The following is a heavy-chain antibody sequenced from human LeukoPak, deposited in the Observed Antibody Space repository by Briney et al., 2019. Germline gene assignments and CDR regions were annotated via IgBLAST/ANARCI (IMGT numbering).Heavy chain of an antibody. V-gene: IGHV5-10-1*01. CDR2: IDPSDSYS. CDR1: GYRFNSYW. CDR3: ARLYYFGSGGHAFDI. D-gene: IGHD3-10*01. Sequence: GESLEISCKGSGYRFNSYWITWVRQMPGKGLEWMGRIDPSDSYSNFSPSFQGHVTISVDKSISTAYLQWSSLKASDTAMYYCARLYYFGSGGHAFDIWGQGTMVTVSS. J-gene: IGHJ3*02.